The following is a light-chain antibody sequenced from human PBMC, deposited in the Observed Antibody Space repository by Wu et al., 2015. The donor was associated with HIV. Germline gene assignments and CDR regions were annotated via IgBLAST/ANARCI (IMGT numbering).Light chain of an antibody. CDR1: QSVGTN. J-gene: IGKJ4*01. CDR3: QHYNEQPXS. Sequence: EIVMTQSPATLSVSLGERVTLFCRASQSVGTNLAWYQQKPGQAPSLLIYGASTRAPGVPARFSGSGSGTEFTLTISSLQSDDFAVYVCQHYNEQPXSFGGGTKVEIK. V-gene: IGKV3-15*01. CDR2: GAS.